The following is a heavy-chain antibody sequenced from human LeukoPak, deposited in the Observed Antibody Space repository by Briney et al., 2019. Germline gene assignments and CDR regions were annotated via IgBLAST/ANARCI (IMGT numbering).Heavy chain of an antibody. D-gene: IGHD4-17*01. CDR1: GYTFTVYY. J-gene: IGHJ6*03. Sequence: ASVTVSCKASGYTFTVYYMHWVRQAPGQGLEWMGWINPNSGGTNYAQKFQGRVTMTRDTSISTAYMELSSLRSEDTAVYYCARGRTVTYMDVWGKGTTVTISS. CDR3: ARGRTVTYMDV. V-gene: IGHV1-2*02. CDR2: INPNSGGT.